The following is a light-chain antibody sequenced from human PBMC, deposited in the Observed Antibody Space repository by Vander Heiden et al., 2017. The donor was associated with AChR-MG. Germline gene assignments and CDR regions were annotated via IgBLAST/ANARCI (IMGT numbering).Light chain of an antibody. Sequence: DIVMTQSPLSLPVTPGEPASISCRSSQSLLHSNGYNYLDWYLQKPGQSPQLLIYLGSNRASGVPDRFSGSGSGTDFTLKISRVEAEDVGVFRGFTFGPGTKVDIK. CDR1: QSLLHSNGYNY. CDR2: LGS. CDR3: FT. J-gene: IGKJ3*01. V-gene: IGKV2-28*01.